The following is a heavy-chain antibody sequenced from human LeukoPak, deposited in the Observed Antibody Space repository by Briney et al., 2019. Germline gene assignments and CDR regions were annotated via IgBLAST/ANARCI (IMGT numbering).Heavy chain of an antibody. CDR1: GYIFATDL. Sequence: GESLKISCKASGYIFATDLIAWVRQMPGKGLEWMVIIHPGNSDTRYSPSFQGLVTISAYKSINTAYLQWSSLQASVSTIYDVARGFANRRGYEAYWGQGTLVTVSS. J-gene: IGHJ4*02. D-gene: IGHD1-1*01. CDR2: IHPGNSDT. V-gene: IGHV5-51*01. CDR3: ARGFANRRGYEAY.